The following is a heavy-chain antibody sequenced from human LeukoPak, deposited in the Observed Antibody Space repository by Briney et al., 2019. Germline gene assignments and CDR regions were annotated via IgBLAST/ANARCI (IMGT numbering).Heavy chain of an antibody. V-gene: IGHV4-59*08. CDR3: ARQDNDYPYYFDF. Sequence: SETLSLTCTVSGGSISSYYWSWIRQPPAKKGLEWIAYIHSSGSTNYNPSLKSRVAISVDTSRNHFSLKLSSVTAADTAVYYCARQDNDYPYYFDFWGQGTLVTVS. J-gene: IGHJ4*02. CDR1: GGSISSYY. CDR2: IHSSGST. D-gene: IGHD4-11*01.